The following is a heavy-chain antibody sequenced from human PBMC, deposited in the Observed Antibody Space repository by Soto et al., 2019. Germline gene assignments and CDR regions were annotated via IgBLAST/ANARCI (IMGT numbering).Heavy chain of an antibody. Sequence: EVQLVESGGGLVEPGGSLRLSCAGSGFIFSNYWMHWVRQAPGKGLVWVARIDHDGTTDYADSVRGRFTISRDNAENTLYLQMNSLRPEDTAVYYCVRDSHGDYWGQGSLVTVPS. CDR3: VRDSHGDY. V-gene: IGHV3-74*01. J-gene: IGHJ4*02. D-gene: IGHD4-17*01. CDR2: IDHDGTT. CDR1: GFIFSNYW.